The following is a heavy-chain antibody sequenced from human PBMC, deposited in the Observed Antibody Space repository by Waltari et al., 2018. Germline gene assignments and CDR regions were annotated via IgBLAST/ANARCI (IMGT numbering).Heavy chain of an antibody. CDR3: AGSPMAGSTWTNWFDP. CDR2: IIPIFGTV. CDR1: GGSFASYS. D-gene: IGHD3-10*01. V-gene: IGHV1-69*12. J-gene: IGHJ5*02. Sequence: QVQLVQSGAEVKKPGSSVKVSCKASGGSFASYSITWVLQAPGQGLEWMGEIIPIFGTVNDAQKFQGRVTITADESTSTAYMELISLRSADTAVYFCAGSPMAGSTWTNWFDPWGQGTLVTVSS.